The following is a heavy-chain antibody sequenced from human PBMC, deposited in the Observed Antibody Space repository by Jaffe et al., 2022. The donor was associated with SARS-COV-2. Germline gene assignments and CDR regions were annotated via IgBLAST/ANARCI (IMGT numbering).Heavy chain of an antibody. CDR3: ARGLSSSGHNDY. CDR2: TRDKGYTI. J-gene: IGHJ4*02. V-gene: IGHV3-72*01. Sequence: EVQLVQSGGGLVQPGGSLRLSCAASGFTFSDHYMDWVRQAPGKGLEWVGRTRDKGYTIKYAASVKDRFTISRDDSNNLLYLQMNSLRTEDTAIYYCARGLSSSGHNDYWGQGTLVTVSS. CDR1: GFTFSDHY. D-gene: IGHD2-2*01.